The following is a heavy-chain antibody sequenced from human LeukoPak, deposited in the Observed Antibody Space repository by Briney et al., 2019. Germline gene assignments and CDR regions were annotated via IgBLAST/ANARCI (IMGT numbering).Heavy chain of an antibody. CDR3: AKADYYETSGPFGY. CDR2: IIPIFGTA. J-gene: IGHJ4*02. D-gene: IGHD3-22*01. Sequence: SVKVSCKASGGTFSSYAISWVRQAPGQGLEWMGGIIPIFGTANYAQKFQGRVTITADESTSTAYMELSSLRSEDTAVYYCAKADYYETSGPFGYWGQGTLVIVSS. CDR1: GGTFSSYA. V-gene: IGHV1-69*13.